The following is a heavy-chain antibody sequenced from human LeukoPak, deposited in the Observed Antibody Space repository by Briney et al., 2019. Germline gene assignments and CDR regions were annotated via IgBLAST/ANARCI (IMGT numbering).Heavy chain of an antibody. D-gene: IGHD6-13*01. CDR1: GFTFSDYW. Sequence: GGSLRLSCAAAGFTFSDYWMSWVRQAPGKGLEWVANIKEDGSDKYYVDSVKGRFTISRDNAKNSVFLQMNSLRAEDTALYYCAKDEAAEEPWSFDYWGQGTLVTVSS. J-gene: IGHJ4*02. V-gene: IGHV3-7*01. CDR2: IKEDGSDK. CDR3: AKDEAAEEPWSFDY.